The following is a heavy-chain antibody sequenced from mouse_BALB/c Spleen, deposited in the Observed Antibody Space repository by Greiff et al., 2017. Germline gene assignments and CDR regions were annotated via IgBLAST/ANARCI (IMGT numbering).Heavy chain of an antibody. D-gene: IGHD2-14*01. CDR1: GFAFSSYD. Sequence: DVMLVESGGGLVKPGGSLKLSCAASGFAFSSYDMSWVRQTPEKRLEWVAYISSGGGSTYYPDTVKGRFTISRDNAKNTLYLQMSSLKSEDTAMYYCARQGVRRLYYAMDYWGQGTSVTVSS. CDR3: ARQGVRRLYYAMDY. V-gene: IGHV5-12-1*01. J-gene: IGHJ4*01. CDR2: ISSGGGST.